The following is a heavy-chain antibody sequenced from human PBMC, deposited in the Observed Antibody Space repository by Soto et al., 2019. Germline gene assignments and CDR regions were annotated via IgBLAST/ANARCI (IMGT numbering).Heavy chain of an antibody. J-gene: IGHJ4*02. D-gene: IGHD5-12*01. CDR3: TTDGDSGYQTFDY. Sequence: GGSLRLSCAASGFTFSNAWMSWVRQAPGKGLEWVGRIKSKTDGGTTDYAAPVKGRFTISRGDSKNTLYLQMNSLKTEDTAVYYCTTDGDSGYQTFDYWGQGTLVTVSS. CDR1: GFTFSNAW. CDR2: IKSKTDGGTT. V-gene: IGHV3-15*01.